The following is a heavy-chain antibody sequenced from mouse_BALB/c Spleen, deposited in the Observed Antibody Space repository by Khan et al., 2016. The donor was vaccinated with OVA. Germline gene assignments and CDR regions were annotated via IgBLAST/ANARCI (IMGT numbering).Heavy chain of an antibody. D-gene: IGHD2-1*01. CDR1: GYTLTSYW. Sequence: QVQLQQPGAELVNPGASVTLSCKASGYTLTSYWMHWVKQRPGQGLEWIGEINPSNGRTNYNEKFKSKATLTVDNSSSTAYMQLSSPTSEDSAVYYCARLLINFDDWGQGTTLTVSS. CDR2: INPSNGRT. J-gene: IGHJ2*01. CDR3: ARLLINFDD. V-gene: IGHV1S81*02.